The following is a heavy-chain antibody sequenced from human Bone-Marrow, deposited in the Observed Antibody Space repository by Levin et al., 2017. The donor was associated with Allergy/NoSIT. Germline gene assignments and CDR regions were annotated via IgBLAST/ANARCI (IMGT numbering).Heavy chain of an antibody. J-gene: IGHJ2*01. D-gene: IGHD3-10*01. Sequence: GGSLRLSCAASGFTFSSYGMHWVRQAPGKGLEWVAVIWYDGSNKYYADSVKGRFTISRDNSKNTLYLQMNSLRAEDTAVYYCARDRSYYGSGSYTALDLWGRGTLVTVSS. V-gene: IGHV3-33*01. CDR2: IWYDGSNK. CDR3: ARDRSYYGSGSYTALDL. CDR1: GFTFSSYG.